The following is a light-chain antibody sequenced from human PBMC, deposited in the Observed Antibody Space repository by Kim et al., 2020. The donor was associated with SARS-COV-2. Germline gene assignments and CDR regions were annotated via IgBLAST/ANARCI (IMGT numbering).Light chain of an antibody. CDR2: DAS. J-gene: IGKJ2*01. CDR1: QSIGYF. Sequence: EIVLTQSPATLSLSPGERATLSCRASQSIGYFLAWFQQKPGQAPRLLIYDASNRVTGIPARFSGSGSGTDFTLIISSLEPEDFALYYCQQRTNRLPYTFGQGTKVDIK. CDR3: QQRTNRLPYT. V-gene: IGKV3-11*01.